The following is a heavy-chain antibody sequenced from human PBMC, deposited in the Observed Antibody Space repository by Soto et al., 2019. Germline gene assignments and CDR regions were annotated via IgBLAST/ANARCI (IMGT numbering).Heavy chain of an antibody. J-gene: IGHJ4*02. Sequence: NPSETLSLTCAVSGGSISSSNWWSWVRQPPGKGLEWIGEIYHSGSTNYNPSLKSRVTISVDKSKNQFSLKLSSVTAADTAVYYCARIRGRRITIFGVVILYYFDYWGQGTLVTVSS. D-gene: IGHD3-3*01. CDR1: GGSISSSNW. V-gene: IGHV4-4*02. CDR3: ARIRGRRITIFGVVILYYFDY. CDR2: IYHSGST.